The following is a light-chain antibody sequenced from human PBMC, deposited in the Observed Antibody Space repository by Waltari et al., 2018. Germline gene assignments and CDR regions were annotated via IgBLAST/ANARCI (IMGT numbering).Light chain of an antibody. CDR1: SSNIGSNY. V-gene: IGLV1-47*01. CDR2: RNN. Sequence: QSVLTQPPSASGTPGQRVTISCSGSSSNIGSNYVYWYQQLPGTAPQLLIYRNNQRPSGVPDRFSGSKSGTSASLAISGLRSEDEAVYYCAAWDDSLSAVVFGGGTKLTVL. CDR3: AAWDDSLSAVV. J-gene: IGLJ2*01.